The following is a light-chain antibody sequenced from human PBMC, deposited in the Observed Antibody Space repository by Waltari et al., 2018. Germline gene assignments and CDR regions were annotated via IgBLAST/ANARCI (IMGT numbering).Light chain of an antibody. CDR2: EVN. J-gene: IGLJ2*01. V-gene: IGLV2-14*01. Sequence: QSALTQPASVSGSPGQSITISCTGTSDDVGAYNYVSWYQQHPGLAPKLIIYEVNNRPFGISIPVSGSNSVNTASLTISGLQADEESHYYCTSYRSSSTPVVFGGGTKLTVL. CDR3: TSYRSSSTPVV. CDR1: SDDVGAYNY.